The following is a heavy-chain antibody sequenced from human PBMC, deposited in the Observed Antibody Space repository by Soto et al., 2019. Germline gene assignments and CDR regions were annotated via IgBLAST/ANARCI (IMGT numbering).Heavy chain of an antibody. Sequence: GGSLRLSCAASGFTFSNAWMSWVRQAPGKGLEWVGRIKSKTDGGTTDYAAPVKGRFTISRDDSKNTLYLQMNSLKTEDTAVYYCTSTYYDFWSGYLNFDYWGQGTLVTVSS. J-gene: IGHJ4*02. CDR3: TSTYYDFWSGYLNFDY. V-gene: IGHV3-15*01. CDR1: GFTFSNAW. D-gene: IGHD3-3*01. CDR2: IKSKTDGGTT.